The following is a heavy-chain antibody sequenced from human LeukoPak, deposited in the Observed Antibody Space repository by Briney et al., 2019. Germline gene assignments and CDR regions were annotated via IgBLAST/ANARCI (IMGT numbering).Heavy chain of an antibody. CDR1: GYTFTGYY. CDR2: INPNSGDT. D-gene: IGHD3-16*01. Sequence: ASVKVSCKASGYTFTGYYMHWVRQAPGQGLEWMGWINPNSGDTDYAQKFQGRVTMTRDTSINTAYMELSRLRSDDTAVYYCARERPDTCYFDYWGQGTLVTVSS. V-gene: IGHV1-2*02. J-gene: IGHJ4*02. CDR3: ARERPDTCYFDY.